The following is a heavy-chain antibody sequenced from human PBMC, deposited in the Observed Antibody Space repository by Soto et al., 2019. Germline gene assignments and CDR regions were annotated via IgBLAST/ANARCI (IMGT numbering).Heavy chain of an antibody. CDR2: ISGSGGGT. CDR1: GFTFSSYA. Sequence: GGSLRLSCAASGFTFSSYAMSWVRQAPGKGLEWVSAISGSGGGTHYPDSVKGRFTISRDNSKNTLYLQMNSLRAEDTAVYYCAKDPYDYGDLYYFDYWGQGTLVTVSS. CDR3: AKDPYDYGDLYYFDY. J-gene: IGHJ4*02. V-gene: IGHV3-23*01. D-gene: IGHD4-17*01.